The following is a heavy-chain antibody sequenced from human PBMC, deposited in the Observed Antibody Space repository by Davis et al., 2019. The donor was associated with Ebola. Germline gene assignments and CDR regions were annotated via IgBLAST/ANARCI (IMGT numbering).Heavy chain of an antibody. D-gene: IGHD6-6*01. CDR2: IIPILGIA. Sequence: SVKVSCKASGGTFSSYAISWVRQAPGQGLEWMGRIIPILGIANYAQKFQGRVTITADKSTSTAYMELRSLRSDDTAVYYCAREIPGSSSDYWGQGTLVTVSS. CDR1: GGTFSSYA. CDR3: AREIPGSSSDY. J-gene: IGHJ4*02. V-gene: IGHV1-69*04.